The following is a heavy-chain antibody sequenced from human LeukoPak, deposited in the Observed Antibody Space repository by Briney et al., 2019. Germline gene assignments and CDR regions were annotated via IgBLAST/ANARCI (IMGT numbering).Heavy chain of an antibody. J-gene: IGHJ4*02. CDR3: ATDHVAVAGTFGPRIRYFDY. V-gene: IGHV4-39*07. Sequence: PSQTLSLTCTVSGGSISSGSYYWGWIRHPPGKGLGWIGSIYYSGSTYYNPSLKSRVTISVDTSKNQFSLKLSSVTAADTAVYYCATDHVAVAGTFGPRIRYFDYWGQGTLVTVSS. CDR2: IYYSGST. CDR1: GGSISSGSYY. D-gene: IGHD6-19*01.